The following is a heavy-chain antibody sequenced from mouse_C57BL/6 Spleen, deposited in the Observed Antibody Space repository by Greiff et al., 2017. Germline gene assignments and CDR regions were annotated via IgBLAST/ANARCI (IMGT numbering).Heavy chain of an antibody. CDR1: GYTFTSYW. CDR2: INPSNGGT. Sequence: VQLQQPGTELVKPGASVKLSCKASGYTFTSYWMHWVKQRPGQGLEWIGNINPSNGGTNYNEKFKSKATLTVDKSSSTAYMQLSSLTSEDSAVYYCARSEPIYYDNDDWFAYWGQGTLVTVSA. D-gene: IGHD2-4*01. V-gene: IGHV1-53*01. J-gene: IGHJ3*01. CDR3: ARSEPIYYDNDDWFAY.